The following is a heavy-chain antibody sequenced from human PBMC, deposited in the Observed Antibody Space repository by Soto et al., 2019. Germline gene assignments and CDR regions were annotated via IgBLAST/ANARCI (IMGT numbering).Heavy chain of an antibody. Sequence: ASVKVSCKASGYTFTSYGISWVRQAPGQGLEWMGWISAYNGNTNYEQKLQGRVTMTTDTSTSKAYMELRSLRSDDTAVYYCARAGYCSGGSCYPISYYGMDGWGRGTTVTVSS. J-gene: IGHJ6*02. CDR1: GYTFTSYG. CDR3: ARAGYCSGGSCYPISYYGMDG. CDR2: ISAYNGNT. V-gene: IGHV1-18*01. D-gene: IGHD2-15*01.